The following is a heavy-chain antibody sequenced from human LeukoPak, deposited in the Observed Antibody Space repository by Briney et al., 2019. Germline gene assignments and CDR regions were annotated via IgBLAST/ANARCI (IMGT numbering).Heavy chain of an antibody. V-gene: IGHV3-23*01. CDR2: ISGSGGST. J-gene: IGHJ4*02. D-gene: IGHD1-26*01. CDR1: GFTFSSYA. Sequence: PGGSLRLSCAASGFTFSSYAMSWVRQAPGKGLEWVSAISGSGGSTYYADSVKGRFTISRDNSKNTLYLQMNSLRAEDTAVYYCARESEGASSGYLDYWGQGTLVTVSS. CDR3: ARESEGASSGYLDY.